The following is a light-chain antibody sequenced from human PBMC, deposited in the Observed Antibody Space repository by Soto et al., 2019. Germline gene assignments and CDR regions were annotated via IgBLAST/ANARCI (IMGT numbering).Light chain of an antibody. CDR1: QSVSSSY. V-gene: IGKV3D-15*01. J-gene: IGKJ1*01. CDR3: QQYNNWPWT. Sequence: IVLTQSPGTLSLSPGERATLSCRASQSVSSSYLAWYQQKPGQSPRLLIYGASSRATGTPDRFSGSGSGTEFTLTISSLQSEDFAVYYCQQYNNWPWTFGQGTKVDIK. CDR2: GAS.